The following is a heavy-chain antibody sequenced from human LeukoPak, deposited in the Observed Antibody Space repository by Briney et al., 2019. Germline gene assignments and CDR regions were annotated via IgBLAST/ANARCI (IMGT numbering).Heavy chain of an antibody. D-gene: IGHD5-24*01. J-gene: IGHJ4*02. CDR2: IYYSGST. Sequence: KPSETLSLTCTVSGGSISSYYWSWIRQPPGKGLEWIGYIYYSGSTNYNPSLKSRVTISVDTSKNQFSLKLSSVTAADTAVYYCARLGDGYNHFDYWGQGTLVTVSS. CDR1: GGSISSYY. V-gene: IGHV4-59*08. CDR3: ARLGDGYNHFDY.